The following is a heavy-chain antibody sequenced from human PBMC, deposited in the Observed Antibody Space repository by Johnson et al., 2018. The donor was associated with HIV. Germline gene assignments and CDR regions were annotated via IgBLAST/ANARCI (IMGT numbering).Heavy chain of an antibody. CDR2: IWYDGSNK. Sequence: VQLVESGGGVVQPGKSLRLSCAASGFTFSNYALHWVRQAPGKGLEWVAVIWYDGSNKYYADSVKGRFTISRDNSKNTLYLQMNSLLPEDTAVYYCAKSDSGYDAFDIWGQGTMVTVSS. D-gene: IGHD5-12*01. CDR1: GFTFSNYA. J-gene: IGHJ3*02. CDR3: AKSDSGYDAFDI. V-gene: IGHV3-30*18.